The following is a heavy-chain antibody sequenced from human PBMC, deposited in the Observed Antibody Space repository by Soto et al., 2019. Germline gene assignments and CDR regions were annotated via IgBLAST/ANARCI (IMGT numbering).Heavy chain of an antibody. CDR1: GFTVNSNY. CDR3: AKGDGFILAV. D-gene: IGHD1-26*01. J-gene: IGHJ6*02. V-gene: IGHV3-53*02. CDR2: TNTGGTT. Sequence: EVQVLATGGCLIQPGGSLRLSCAASGFTVNSNYMSWVRQAPGEGLQWVSITNTGGTTYYADSVKGRFTVSRDNSKNTLYLQMNSLRAEDTAVYYCAKGDGFILAVWGQGPTVSVSS.